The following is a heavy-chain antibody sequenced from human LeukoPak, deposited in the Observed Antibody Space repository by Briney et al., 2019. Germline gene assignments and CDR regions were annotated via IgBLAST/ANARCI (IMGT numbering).Heavy chain of an antibody. V-gene: IGHV3-7*05. CDR2: IKRDGGDK. J-gene: IGHJ4*02. CDR1: VFTFSNFW. D-gene: IGHD2-2*02. Sequence: GGSLRLSCAASVFTFSNFWMSWVRQAPGKGLEWVANIKRDGGDKYYVDSVKGRFSISRDNAKNSLYLHMNSLRAEDTAVYYCARGDEYTTSPWGQGTLVTVSS. CDR3: ARGDEYTTSP.